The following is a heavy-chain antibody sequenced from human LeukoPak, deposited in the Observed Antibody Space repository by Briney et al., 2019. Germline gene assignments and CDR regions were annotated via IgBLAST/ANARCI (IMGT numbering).Heavy chain of an antibody. CDR2: IIPIFGTA. CDR1: GGTLSSYV. V-gene: IGHV1-69*13. Sequence: GASVKVSCKASGGTLSSYVISWVRQAPGQGLEWMGGIIPIFGTANYAQKFQGRVTITADESTSTAYMELSSLRSEDTAVYYCARRSTSKVADYYYGMDVWGQGTTVTVSS. D-gene: IGHD2-15*01. J-gene: IGHJ6*02. CDR3: ARRSTSKVADYYYGMDV.